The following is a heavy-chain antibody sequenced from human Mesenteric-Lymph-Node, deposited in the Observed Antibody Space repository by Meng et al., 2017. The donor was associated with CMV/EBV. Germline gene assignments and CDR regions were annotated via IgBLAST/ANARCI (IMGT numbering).Heavy chain of an antibody. CDR3: GKDFKGHFSIDV. Sequence: GESLKISCAASGFNLGTYNIHWVRQAPGKGLEWVALLKNDGGEGEKYYGDSVKGRFTISTDNSKNTLYLQMNGLRAEDTAVYYCGKDFKGHFSIDVWGQGATVTVSS. CDR1: GFNLGTYN. CDR2: LKNDGGEGEK. V-gene: IGHV3-30*02. J-gene: IGHJ6*02.